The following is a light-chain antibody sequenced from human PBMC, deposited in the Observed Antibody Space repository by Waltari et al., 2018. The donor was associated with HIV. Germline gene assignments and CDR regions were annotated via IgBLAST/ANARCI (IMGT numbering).Light chain of an antibody. CDR1: QGVAND. Sequence: DIQMTPSPSSLSASVGDRVTIPCRASQGVANDLGWFQQKPGQAPTRLIYAASTLQSGVPSRFSGSGSETYFTLTITGLQPEDSAIYYCLQHNSYPFITLGQGTRLEI. V-gene: IGKV1-17*01. CDR2: AAS. CDR3: LQHNSYPFIT. J-gene: IGKJ5*01.